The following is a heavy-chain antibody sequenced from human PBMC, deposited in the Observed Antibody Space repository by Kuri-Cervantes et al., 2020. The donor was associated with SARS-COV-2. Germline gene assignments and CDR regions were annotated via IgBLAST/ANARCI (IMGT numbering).Heavy chain of an antibody. CDR3: ARDRPSNYYGSGSSLDAFDI. CDR1: GFTFSSYS. J-gene: IGHJ3*02. Sequence: GGSLRLSCAASGFTFSSYSMNWVRQAPGKGLEWVSSISSSSSYIYYADSVKGRFTISRDNAKNSLYLQMNSLRAEDTAVYYCARDRPSNYYGSGSSLDAFDIWGQVTMVTVSS. V-gene: IGHV3-21*01. D-gene: IGHD3-10*01. CDR2: ISSSSSYI.